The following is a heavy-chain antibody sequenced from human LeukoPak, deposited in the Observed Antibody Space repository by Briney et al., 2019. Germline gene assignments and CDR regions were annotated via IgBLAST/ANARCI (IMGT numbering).Heavy chain of an antibody. CDR2: ISSGGYT. V-gene: IGHV3-23*01. Sequence: GGSLRLSCAASGFTFNTYGMSWVRQAPGKGLEWVSGISSGGYTYYADSVKGRFTISRDNSRSTLYLEMNSLRAEDTAVYYCARPPIRWSGHWGQGTLVTVSS. CDR1: GFTFNTYG. J-gene: IGHJ4*02. D-gene: IGHD3-3*01. CDR3: ARPPIRWSGH.